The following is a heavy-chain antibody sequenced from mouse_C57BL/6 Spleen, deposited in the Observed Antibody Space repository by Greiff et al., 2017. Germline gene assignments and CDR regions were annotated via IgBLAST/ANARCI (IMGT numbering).Heavy chain of an antibody. Sequence: EVMLVESGGGLVKPGGSLKLSCAASGFTFSSYAMSWVRQTPEKRLEWVATISDGGSYTYYPDNVKGRFTISRDNAKNTLYLQMSHLKSENTAMYYCAREYDGYYFDYWGQGTTLTVSS. D-gene: IGHD2-3*01. CDR1: GFTFSSYA. CDR2: ISDGGSYT. V-gene: IGHV5-4*01. CDR3: AREYDGYYFDY. J-gene: IGHJ2*01.